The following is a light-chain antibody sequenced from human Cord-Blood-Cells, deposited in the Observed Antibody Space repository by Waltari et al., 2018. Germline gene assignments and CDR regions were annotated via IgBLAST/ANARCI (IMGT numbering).Light chain of an antibody. CDR3: QQLNSYPLT. Sequence: DIQWTPSPACLAASVGDSVTITCRASEGIRSYLAWYQQNPGKAPKLLIYAASTLQSGVPSSFRGSGSGTEFTLTISSLQPEDFATYYFQQLNSYPLTFGGGTKVEIK. V-gene: IGKV1-9*01. CDR1: EGIRSY. J-gene: IGKJ4*01. CDR2: AAS.